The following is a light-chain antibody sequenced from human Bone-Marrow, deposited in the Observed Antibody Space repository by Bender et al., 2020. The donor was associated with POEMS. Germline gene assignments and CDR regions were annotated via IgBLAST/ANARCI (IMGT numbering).Light chain of an antibody. CDR1: SSDVGGYDY. V-gene: IGLV2-14*01. CDR2: EAT. Sequence: QSALTQPASVSGSPGQSITISCTGTSSDVGGYDYVSWYQQYPGKVPKLIIFEATKRPSGVSDRFSGSKSGNTASLTISGLRTEDEALYFCSSYSPSDTLVFGGGTKLTVL. CDR3: SSYSPSDTLV. J-gene: IGLJ3*02.